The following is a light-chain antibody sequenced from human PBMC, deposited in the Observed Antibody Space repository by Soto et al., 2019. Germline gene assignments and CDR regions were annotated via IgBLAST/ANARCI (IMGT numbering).Light chain of an antibody. CDR3: QQYNSYSWT. CDR2: DAS. Sequence: DIQMTQSPSTLSASVGDTVTFTCRASQSVSGWLAWYQQKPGKAPKLLIYDASSLESGVPSRFSGSGSGTEFTLTISSLQPDDFATYYCQQYNSYSWTFGQGTKVDIK. V-gene: IGKV1-5*01. CDR1: QSVSGW. J-gene: IGKJ1*01.